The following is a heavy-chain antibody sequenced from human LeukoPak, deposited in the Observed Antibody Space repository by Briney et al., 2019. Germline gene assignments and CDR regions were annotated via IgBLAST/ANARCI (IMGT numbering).Heavy chain of an antibody. D-gene: IGHD3-10*01. J-gene: IGHJ4*02. Sequence: VASVKVSCTAAGYTFTSYAMHWGRHAPGQRLEWMGWINASNGNTKYSKKFQGGVTITGDTSASTAYMELSSLRSEDTAVYYCARRGSGTDFDYWGQGTLVPVSS. V-gene: IGHV1-3*01. CDR1: GYTFTSYA. CDR2: INASNGNT. CDR3: ARRGSGTDFDY.